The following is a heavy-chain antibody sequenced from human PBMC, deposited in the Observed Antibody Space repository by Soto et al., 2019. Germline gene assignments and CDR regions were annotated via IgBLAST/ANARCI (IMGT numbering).Heavy chain of an antibody. D-gene: IGHD3-3*01. V-gene: IGHV4-39*01. CDR1: GGSISSSSYY. CDR2: IYYSGST. J-gene: IGHJ6*02. Sequence: SETLSLTCTVSGGSISSSSYYWGWIRQPPGKGLEWIGSIYYSGSTYYNPSLKSRVTISVDTSKNQFSLKLSSVTAADTAVYYCARPYWDWVYYDFWSGYRSFYGMDVWGQGTTVTVSS. CDR3: ARPYWDWVYYDFWSGYRSFYGMDV.